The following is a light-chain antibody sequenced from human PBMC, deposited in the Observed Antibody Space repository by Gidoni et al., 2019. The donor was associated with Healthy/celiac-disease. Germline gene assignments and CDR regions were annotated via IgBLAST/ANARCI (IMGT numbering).Light chain of an antibody. V-gene: IGKV3-11*01. CDR3: QQRSNFYT. CDR2: DAF. Sequence: IVLTQSPATLSLSPGERATLSSRASQRVSSYLAWYQQKPGQAPRLLIYDAFNRATGIPARFSGSGSGTYFTLTISSLEPEDFAVYYCQQRSNFYTFGQGTKLEIK. J-gene: IGKJ2*01. CDR1: QRVSSY.